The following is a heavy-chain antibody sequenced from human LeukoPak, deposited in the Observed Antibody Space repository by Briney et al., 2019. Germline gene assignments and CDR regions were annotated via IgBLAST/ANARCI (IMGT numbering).Heavy chain of an antibody. V-gene: IGHV1-2*02. CDR2: ISPNSGGT. CDR3: ARLPRIYYYDSSGSDY. D-gene: IGHD3-22*01. J-gene: IGHJ4*02. Sequence: ASVKVSGKASGYTFTGYYMHWVRQAPGQGLEWMRWISPNSGGTNYAQKFQGRVTMTRDTSISTAYMELSSLRSEDTAVYYCARLPRIYYYDSSGSDYWGQGILVTVSS. CDR1: GYTFTGYY.